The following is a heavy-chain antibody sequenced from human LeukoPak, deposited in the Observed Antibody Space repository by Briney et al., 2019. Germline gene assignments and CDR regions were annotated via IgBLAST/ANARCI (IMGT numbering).Heavy chain of an antibody. CDR2: IYYSGSA. J-gene: IGHJ4*02. Sequence: SETPSLTCTVSGGSISSSSYFWGWIRPPPGKGLEWIGTIYYSGSAHYHPSLRSPVSISVAASKNQFSLKLSSVTAADTAVYYCARQSVYPLPDYWGPGTPVTVSS. D-gene: IGHD5/OR15-5a*01. V-gene: IGHV4-39*01. CDR3: ARQSVYPLPDY. CDR1: GGSISSSSYF.